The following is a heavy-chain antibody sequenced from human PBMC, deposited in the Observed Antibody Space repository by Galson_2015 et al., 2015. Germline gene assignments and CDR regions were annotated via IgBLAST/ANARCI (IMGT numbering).Heavy chain of an antibody. CDR3: ARHSPPIYYYYGMDF. Sequence: QSGAEVKKPGESLRISCTGSGYSFTSYWIGWVRQMPGKGLEWMGRIDPSDSYTNYSPSFQGHVTISADKSISTAYLQWSSLKASDTALYYSARHSPPIYYYYGMDFSGQGTTVPVPS. CDR2: IDPSDSYT. V-gene: IGHV5-10-1*01. J-gene: IGHJ6*02. CDR1: GYSFTSYW. D-gene: IGHD2-21*01.